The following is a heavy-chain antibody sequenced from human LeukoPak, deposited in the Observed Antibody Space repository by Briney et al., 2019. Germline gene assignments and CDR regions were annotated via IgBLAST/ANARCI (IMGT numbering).Heavy chain of an antibody. CDR2: INSDGSST. V-gene: IGHV3-74*01. CDR3: ARVKRWLQLVDY. J-gene: IGHJ4*02. CDR1: GFTFSSYW. Sequence: GGSLRLSCAASGFTFSSYWMHWVRQAPGKGLVWVSRINSDGSSTSYADSVKGRFTISRDTAKNTLYLQMNSLRAEDTAVYYCARVKRWLQLVDYWGQGTLVTVSS. D-gene: IGHD5-24*01.